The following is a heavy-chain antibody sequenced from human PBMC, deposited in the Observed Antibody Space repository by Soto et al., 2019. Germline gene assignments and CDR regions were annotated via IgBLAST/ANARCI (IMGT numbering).Heavy chain of an antibody. V-gene: IGHV1-69*01. CDR1: GGTFSSYA. D-gene: IGHD4-17*01. Sequence: QVQLVQSGAEVKKPGSSVKVSCKASGGTFSSYAISWVRQAPGQGLEWMRGIIPIFGTANYAQKFQGRVTITADESTSTAYMELSSLRSEDTAVYYCARRPRTYYTVTDRGYGMDVWGQGTTVTVSS. CDR3: ARRPRTYYTVTDRGYGMDV. J-gene: IGHJ6*02. CDR2: IIPIFGTA.